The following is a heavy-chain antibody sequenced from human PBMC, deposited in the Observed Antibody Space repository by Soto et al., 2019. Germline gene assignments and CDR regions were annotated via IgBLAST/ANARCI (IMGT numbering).Heavy chain of an antibody. D-gene: IGHD3-22*01. CDR3: ARRDSSGYGEYDY. CDR2: IYYSGST. V-gene: IGHV4-30-4*01. CDR1: GGSISSGDYY. J-gene: IGHJ4*02. Sequence: QVQLQESGPGLVKPSQTLSLTCTVSGGSISSGDYYWSWIRQPPGKGLEWIGYIYYSGSTYYNPSLKSRVTISVDTSKNHFSRKLSSVTAADTAVYYCARRDSSGYGEYDYWGQGTLVTVSS.